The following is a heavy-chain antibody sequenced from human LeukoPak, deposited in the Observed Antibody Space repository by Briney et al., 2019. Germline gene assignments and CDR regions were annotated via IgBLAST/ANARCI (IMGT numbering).Heavy chain of an antibody. CDR3: AREEQLVLDY. V-gene: IGHV3-30*04. CDR2: ISYDGSNK. D-gene: IGHD6-13*01. Sequence: GGSLRLSCAASGFTFSSYAMHWVRQAPGKGLEWVAVISYDGSNKYYADSVKGRFTISRDNSKNTLYLQMNSLRAEDTAVYYCAREEQLVLDYWGQGTLATVSS. J-gene: IGHJ4*02. CDR1: GFTFSSYA.